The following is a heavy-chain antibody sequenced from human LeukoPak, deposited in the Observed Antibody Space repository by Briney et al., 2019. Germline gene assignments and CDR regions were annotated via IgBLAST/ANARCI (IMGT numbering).Heavy chain of an antibody. D-gene: IGHD1-14*01. CDR3: AKKYNTGLDP. J-gene: IGHJ5*02. Sequence: GGSLRLSCAASGFTFDDYGMSWVRQAPGKGLEWVSDISGSGGSTYYADSVKGRFTISRDNSKNTLYLQMNSLSAEDTAVYYCAKKYNTGLDPWGQGTLVTVSS. CDR2: ISGSGGST. V-gene: IGHV3-23*01. CDR1: GFTFDDYG.